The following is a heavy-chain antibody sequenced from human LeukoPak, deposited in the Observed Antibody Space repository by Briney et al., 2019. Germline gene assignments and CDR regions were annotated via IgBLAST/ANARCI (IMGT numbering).Heavy chain of an antibody. D-gene: IGHD3-10*01. Sequence: GGSLRLSCAASGFTFSSYEMNWVRQAPGKGLEWVSYISSSGSTIYYADSVKGRFTISRDNAKNSLYLQMNSLRAEDTAVYYCARDAVRGVMNHWGQGTLVTVSS. CDR1: GFTFSSYE. V-gene: IGHV3-48*03. J-gene: IGHJ5*02. CDR3: ARDAVRGVMNH. CDR2: ISSSGSTI.